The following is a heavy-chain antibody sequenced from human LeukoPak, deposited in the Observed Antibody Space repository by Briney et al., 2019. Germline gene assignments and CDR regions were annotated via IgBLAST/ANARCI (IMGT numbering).Heavy chain of an antibody. J-gene: IGHJ5*02. Sequence: ASVEVSCKASGYAFTGYYMHWVRQAPGQGLEWMGWINPNSGGTNYAQKFQGRVTMTRDTSISTAYMELSRLRSDDTAVYYCARDSTPYDILTGYSGASWFDPWGQGTLVTVSS. D-gene: IGHD3-9*01. V-gene: IGHV1-2*02. CDR3: ARDSTPYDILTGYSGASWFDP. CDR2: INPNSGGT. CDR1: GYAFTGYY.